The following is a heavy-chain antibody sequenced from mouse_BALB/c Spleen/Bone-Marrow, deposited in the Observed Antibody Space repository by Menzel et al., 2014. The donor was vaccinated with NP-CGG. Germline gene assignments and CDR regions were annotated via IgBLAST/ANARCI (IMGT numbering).Heavy chain of an antibody. CDR3: TRGDYDWYFDV. D-gene: IGHD2-4*01. V-gene: IGHV1S127*01. J-gene: IGHJ1*01. CDR1: GYTFTSYW. CDR2: IDPSDSYT. Sequence: VQLQESGAELVKPGASVKMSCKASGYTFTSYWMHWVKQRPGQSLEWIGVIDPSDSYTSYNQKFKGKATLTVDTSSSTAYMQLSSLTSEDSAVYYCTRGDYDWYFDVWGAGTTVTVSS.